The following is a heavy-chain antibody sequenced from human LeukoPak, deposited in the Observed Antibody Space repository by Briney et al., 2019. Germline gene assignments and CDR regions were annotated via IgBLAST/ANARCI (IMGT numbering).Heavy chain of an antibody. CDR2: VSYDGENK. D-gene: IGHD6-19*01. CDR3: ATTIPYTSASSSFDY. Sequence: GGSLRLSCAASGFTFSSCAMHWVRQAPGKGLEWVAIVSYDGENKYYAGPVKGRFTISRDNSKSTLYLQMNSLGGEDTAVYYCATTIPYTSASSSFDYWGLGTPVTVSS. J-gene: IGHJ4*02. CDR1: GFTFSSCA. V-gene: IGHV3-30*04.